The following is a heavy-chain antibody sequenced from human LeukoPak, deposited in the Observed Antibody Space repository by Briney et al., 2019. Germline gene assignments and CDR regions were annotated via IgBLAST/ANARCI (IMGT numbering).Heavy chain of an antibody. J-gene: IGHJ4*02. V-gene: IGHV3-7*01. CDR3: ATPVSGIWCFDY. CDR1: GFTFSTYW. CDR2: IKQDGSEK. Sequence: GGSLRLSCAASGFTFSTYWMSWVRQAPGKGLEWVASIKQDGSEKYYVDSVKGRFTISRDNAKNSVYLQMTSLRAEDTAVYYCATPVSGIWCFDYWGQGTLLTVSS. D-gene: IGHD6-13*01.